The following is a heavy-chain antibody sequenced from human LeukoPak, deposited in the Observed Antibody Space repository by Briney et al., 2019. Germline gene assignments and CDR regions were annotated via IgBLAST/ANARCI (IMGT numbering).Heavy chain of an antibody. CDR3: ANQMGIDDDGKMFDY. D-gene: IGHD4-23*01. V-gene: IGHV3-11*01. J-gene: IGHJ4*02. Sequence: GGSLRLSCAASGFTFSDYYMTWIRQAPGKGLEWISYISSSGRIIYYADSVKGRFTISRDNARKSLYLQMNSLRVEDTAVYYCANQMGIDDDGKMFDYWGQGTLVTVSS. CDR2: ISSSGRII. CDR1: GFTFSDYY.